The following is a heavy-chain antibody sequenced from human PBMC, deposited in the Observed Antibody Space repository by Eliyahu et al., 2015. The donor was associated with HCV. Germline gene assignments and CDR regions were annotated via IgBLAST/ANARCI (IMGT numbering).Heavy chain of an antibody. CDR2: IIPILGTT. CDR3: ASTYYYDPSGYQPFCFDY. J-gene: IGHJ4*02. V-gene: IGHV1-69*01. D-gene: IGHD3-22*01. Sequence: QVQLEQSGAEVKKPGSXVXVSCRASGXXXRRXGYSWVRQAPGXGLEWMGGIIPILGTTNYAQKXQGRVAIIADESTSTVYMELSSLRSEDTAFYYCASTYYYDPSGYQPFCFDYWGQGTLVTVSS. CDR1: GXXXRRXG.